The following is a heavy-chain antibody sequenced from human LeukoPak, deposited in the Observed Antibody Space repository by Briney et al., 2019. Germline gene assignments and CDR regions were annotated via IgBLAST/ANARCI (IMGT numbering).Heavy chain of an antibody. CDR1: GFTFIDYS. Sequence: GGSLRLSCEASGFTFIDYSMNWVRQAPGKGLEWVSSISSSSTYIYYADSVKGRFTISRDNAKNSLYLQMNSLRAEDTAVYYCAKSGGWNYYCYYTDVWGKGTTVIASS. V-gene: IGHV3-21*01. CDR2: ISSSSTYI. CDR3: AKSGGWNYYCYYTDV. J-gene: IGHJ6*03. D-gene: IGHD6-19*01.